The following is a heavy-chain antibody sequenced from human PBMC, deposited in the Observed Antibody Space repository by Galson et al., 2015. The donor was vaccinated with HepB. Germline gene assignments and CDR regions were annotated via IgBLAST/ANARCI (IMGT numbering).Heavy chain of an antibody. D-gene: IGHD5-18*01. J-gene: IGHJ5*02. V-gene: IGHV4-34*01. Sequence: LSLTCAVYGGSFSGYYWSWIRQPPGKGLEWIGEINHSGSTNYNPSLKSRVTISVDTSKNQFSLKLSSVTAADTAVYYCARGMAWIQLWLRYPFSHAFDPWGQGTLVTVSS. CDR1: GGSFSGYY. CDR2: INHSGST. CDR3: ARGMAWIQLWLRYPFSHAFDP.